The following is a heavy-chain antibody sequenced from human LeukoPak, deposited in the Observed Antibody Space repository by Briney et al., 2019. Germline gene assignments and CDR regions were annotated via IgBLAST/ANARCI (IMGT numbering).Heavy chain of an antibody. CDR3: ARQSIAARGYYYYMDV. D-gene: IGHD6-6*01. CDR1: GGSISSSSYY. V-gene: IGHV4-39*01. Sequence: SETLSLTCTGSGGSISSSSYYWGWIRQPPGKGLEWIGSIYYNGSTYYNPSLKSRVAISVDTSKNQFSLKLSSVTAADTAMYHCARQSIAARGYYYYMDVWGKGTTVTVSS. J-gene: IGHJ6*03. CDR2: IYYNGST.